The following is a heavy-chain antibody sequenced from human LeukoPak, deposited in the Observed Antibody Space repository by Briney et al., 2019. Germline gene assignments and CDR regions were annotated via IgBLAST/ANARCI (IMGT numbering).Heavy chain of an antibody. Sequence: GGSLRLSCAASGFTFSSYAMHWVRQAPGKGLEYISVISSNGHSTYYANSVKGRFSISRDNSKNTLYLQVGSLRTDDMAVYYCARALEAYDNLWGTYRSGAFNIWGQGTMVTVSS. J-gene: IGHJ3*02. CDR2: ISSNGHST. CDR3: ARALEAYDNLWGTYRSGAFNI. D-gene: IGHD3-16*02. CDR1: GFTFSSYA. V-gene: IGHV3-64*01.